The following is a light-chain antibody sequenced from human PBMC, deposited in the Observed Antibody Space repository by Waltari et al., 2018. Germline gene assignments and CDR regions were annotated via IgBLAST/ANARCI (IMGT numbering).Light chain of an antibody. CDR2: GAS. Sequence: EIVLTQSPGTLSLSPGESATLSCRASQSVSSIYLAWYQQKPGQAPRLLIYGASNRATGIPDRFSGSGSGTDFTLTISRLEPEDFAVYYCQQFGGSPPHITFGPGTKVDIK. CDR1: QSVSSIY. V-gene: IGKV3-20*01. J-gene: IGKJ3*01. CDR3: QQFGGSPPHIT.